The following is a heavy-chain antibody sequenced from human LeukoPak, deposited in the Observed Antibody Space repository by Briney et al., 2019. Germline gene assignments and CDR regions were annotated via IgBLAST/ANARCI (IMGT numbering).Heavy chain of an antibody. D-gene: IGHD2-15*01. V-gene: IGHV4-34*01. Sequence: SETLSLTCAAYGGSFSGYYWSWIRQPPGKGLEWVGEINRSGGTNYNPSLKSRVTISVDTSKNHFSLKLSTLTAADTAVYYCARRKSSCSGGSCYFDYWGQGTLVTVSS. CDR3: ARRKSSCSGGSCYFDY. CDR2: INRSGGT. CDR1: GGSFSGYY. J-gene: IGHJ4*02.